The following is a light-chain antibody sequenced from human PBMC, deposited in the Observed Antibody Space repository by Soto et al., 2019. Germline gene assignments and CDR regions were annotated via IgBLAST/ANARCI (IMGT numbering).Light chain of an antibody. V-gene: IGKV3-15*01. J-gene: IGKJ4*01. Sequence: EIVMTQSPGTLSVSPGEGATLSCRASQSVSSNLAWYQQRPGQAPRLLIYGASTRAPGIPARFSGSGSGTEFPLTISSLQSEDFAVYFCQQYYDWPLTFGGGTQVEIK. CDR3: QQYYDWPLT. CDR2: GAS. CDR1: QSVSSN.